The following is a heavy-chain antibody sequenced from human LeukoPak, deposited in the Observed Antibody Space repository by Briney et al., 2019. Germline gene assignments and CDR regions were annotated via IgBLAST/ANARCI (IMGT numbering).Heavy chain of an antibody. CDR2: INPNSGGT. CDR3: ARIVVIGQYDIDY. J-gene: IGHJ4*02. Sequence: ASVKVSCKASGYTFTGYYMHWVRQAPGQGLEWMGRINPNSGGTNYAQKFQGRVTMTRDTSIGTAYMELSRLRSDDTAVYCCARIVVIGQYDIDYWGQGTLVTVSS. CDR1: GYTFTGYY. D-gene: IGHD3-22*01. V-gene: IGHV1-2*06.